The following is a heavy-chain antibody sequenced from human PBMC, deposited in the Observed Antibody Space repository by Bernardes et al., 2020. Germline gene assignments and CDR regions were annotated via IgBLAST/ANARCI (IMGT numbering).Heavy chain of an antibody. CDR2: IYYSGST. Sequence: SETLSLTCTVSGGSISSYYWSWIRQPPGKGLEWIGYIYYSGSTNYNPSLKSRVTISVDTSKNQFSLKLSSVTAADTAVYYCARGGQLWSFDYWGQGTLVTVSS. CDR1: GGSISSYY. D-gene: IGHD5-18*01. V-gene: IGHV4-59*01. J-gene: IGHJ4*02. CDR3: ARGGQLWSFDY.